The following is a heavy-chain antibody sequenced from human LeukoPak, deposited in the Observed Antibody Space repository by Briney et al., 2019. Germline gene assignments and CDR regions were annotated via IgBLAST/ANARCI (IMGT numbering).Heavy chain of an antibody. CDR2: MEEYGSYI. CDR3: ARPRGCGSARCNNFDS. Sequence: GGSLRLSCAASGFTFSSYGMHWVRQAPGKGLEWVAIMEEYGSYIFYVDSVKGRFIISRDNARNSLYLQMNNLRAEDTAVYYCARPRGCGSARCNNFDSWGQGTLVTVSS. D-gene: IGHD2-2*01. V-gene: IGHV3-7*01. CDR1: GFTFSSYG. J-gene: IGHJ4*02.